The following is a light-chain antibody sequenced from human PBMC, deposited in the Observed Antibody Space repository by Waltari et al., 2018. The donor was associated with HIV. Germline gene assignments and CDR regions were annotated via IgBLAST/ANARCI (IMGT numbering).Light chain of an antibody. CDR3: ASLTDDNTVM. V-gene: IGLV2-14*03. J-gene: IGLJ3*02. Sequence: AVTQPASVSGLPGQSTTISCTGDDSDFSLYKFVSWYQQHSGTPPSRILYDVHSRASGFSVRFSGSMSGNTASLTISGLRAEDEGHYYCASLTDDNTVMFGGGTEVTVL. CDR2: DVH. CDR1: DSDFSLYKF.